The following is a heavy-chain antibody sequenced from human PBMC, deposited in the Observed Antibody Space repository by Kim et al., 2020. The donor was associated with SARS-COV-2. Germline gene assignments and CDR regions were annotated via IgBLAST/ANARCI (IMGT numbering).Heavy chain of an antibody. CDR3: AREGVMATITDFDY. D-gene: IGHD5-12*01. V-gene: IGHV3-21*01. CDR2: ISSSSSYI. J-gene: IGHJ4*02. CDR1: GFTFSSYS. Sequence: GGSLRLSCAASGFTFSSYSMNWVRQAPGKGLEWVSSISSSSSYIYYADSVKGRFTISRDNAKNSLYLQMNSLRAEDTAVYYCAREGVMATITDFDYWGQGSLGTVSS.